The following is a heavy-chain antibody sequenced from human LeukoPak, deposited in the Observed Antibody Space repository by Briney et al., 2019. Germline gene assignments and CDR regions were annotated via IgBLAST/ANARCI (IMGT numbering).Heavy chain of an antibody. CDR3: ARDRGIVGATTVDY. CDR2: ISAYNGNT. CDR1: GYTFTSYG. J-gene: IGHJ4*02. Sequence: ASVKVSCKASGYTFTSYGISGVRQAPGQGLEWMGWISAYNGNTNYAQKLQGRVTMTADTSTSTAYMELRSLRSDDTAVYYCARDRGIVGATTVDYWGQGTLVTVSS. D-gene: IGHD1-26*01. V-gene: IGHV1-18*01.